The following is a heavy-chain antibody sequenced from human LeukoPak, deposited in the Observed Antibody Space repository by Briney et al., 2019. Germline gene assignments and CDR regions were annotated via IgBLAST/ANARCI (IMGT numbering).Heavy chain of an antibody. J-gene: IGHJ4*02. Sequence: PSETLSLTCTVSGGSISSYYWSWIRQPPGKGLEWIGYIYYSGSTNYNPSLKSRVTISVDTSKNQFSLKLSSVTAADTAVYYCTRGGTLGYYDSSGYWDHRGQGTLVTVSS. V-gene: IGHV4-59*01. CDR2: IYYSGST. CDR3: TRGGTLGYYDSSGYWDH. CDR1: GGSISSYY. D-gene: IGHD3-22*01.